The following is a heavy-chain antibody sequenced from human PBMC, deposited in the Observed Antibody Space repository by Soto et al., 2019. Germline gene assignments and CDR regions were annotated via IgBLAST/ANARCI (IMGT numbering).Heavy chain of an antibody. J-gene: IGHJ3*01. D-gene: IGHD1-7*01. CDR1: GFTFSSDG. Sequence: GGSLRLSCAASGFTFSSDGMHWVRQAPGKGLEWVAVISYDGSYQYYVDSVKGRFTISRDNSKNTLYLQMNSLRAEDTAVYYCAKDEISKTIRGDAFNFWGQGTMVAVSS. CDR3: AKDEISKTIRGDAFNF. V-gene: IGHV3-30*18. CDR2: ISYDGSYQ.